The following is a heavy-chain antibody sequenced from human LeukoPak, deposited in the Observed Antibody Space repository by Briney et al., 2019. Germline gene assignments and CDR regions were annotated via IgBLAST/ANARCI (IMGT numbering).Heavy chain of an antibody. CDR3: ARDPPRAAWVFDY. D-gene: IGHD6-25*01. CDR2: IDSTSTYI. CDR1: GFSFSSSS. V-gene: IGHV3-21*04. J-gene: IGHJ4*02. Sequence: GGSLRLSCAASGFSFSSSSMSWVRQAPGKGLEWVSYIDSTSTYIFYADSVKGRFTLSRDNAKNSLVLQMNSLRAEDTAVYYCARDPPRAAWVFDYWGRGTLVSVSS.